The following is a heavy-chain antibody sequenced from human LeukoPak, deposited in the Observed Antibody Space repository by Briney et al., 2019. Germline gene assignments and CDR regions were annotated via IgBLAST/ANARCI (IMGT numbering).Heavy chain of an antibody. CDR3: ARPRGWSYFDY. V-gene: IGHV3-7*01. J-gene: IGHJ4*02. D-gene: IGHD6-19*01. Sequence: GGSLRLSCAASEFTFSNFWMSWVRQAPGKGLEWVANIKGDGSEKTYVDSVKGRFTVSGDNAKNSLFLQMDSVRAEDTAVYYCARPRGWSYFDYWGRGSLVTVSS. CDR2: IKGDGSEK. CDR1: EFTFSNFW.